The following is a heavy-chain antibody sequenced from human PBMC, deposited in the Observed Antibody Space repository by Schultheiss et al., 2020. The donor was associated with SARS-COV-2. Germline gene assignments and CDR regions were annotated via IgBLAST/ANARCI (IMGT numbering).Heavy chain of an antibody. CDR2: ISSSSSYI. J-gene: IGHJ4*02. CDR3: SRELHPGGISD. CDR1: GFTFSSYA. D-gene: IGHD4-23*01. V-gene: IGHV3-21*01. Sequence: GGSLRLSCAASGFTFSSYAMSWVRQAPGKGLEWVSSISSSSSYIYYADSVKGRFTISRDNAKNSLSLRMNSLRAEDTAVYFCSRELHPGGISDWGQGTLVTVSS.